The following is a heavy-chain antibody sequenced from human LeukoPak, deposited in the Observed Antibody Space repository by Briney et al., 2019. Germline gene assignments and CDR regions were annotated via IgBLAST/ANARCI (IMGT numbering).Heavy chain of an antibody. D-gene: IGHD3-22*01. V-gene: IGHV3-30*03. CDR2: ISYVESNK. CDR3: AIYYSSGYFGFQY. Sequence: GGSLRLSCGALEITFTIYGIHWVRQAPGKGLEWVAVISYVESNKYYADSVKGRFTISSDYSENMLYLQTRRRLCIDMRVDYCAIYYSSGYFGFQYWGQGTLVTVSS. J-gene: IGHJ4*02. CDR1: EITFTIYG.